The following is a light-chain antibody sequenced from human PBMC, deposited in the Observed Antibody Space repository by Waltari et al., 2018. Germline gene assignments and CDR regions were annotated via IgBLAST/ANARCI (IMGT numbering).Light chain of an antibody. V-gene: IGKV1-39*01. Sequence: DIQMTQPPSSLSASVGDRVTMTCRASQNIGIYLNWYQQKPGKAPKLLIYAASSLQSGVPSRFSGSGSGTDFTLTISSLQPEDFATYYCQQSHNTPWTFGQGTKVEIK. CDR2: AAS. J-gene: IGKJ1*01. CDR1: QNIGIY. CDR3: QQSHNTPWT.